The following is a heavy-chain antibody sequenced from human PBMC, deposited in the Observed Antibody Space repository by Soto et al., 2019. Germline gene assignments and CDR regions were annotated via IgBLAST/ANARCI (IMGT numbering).Heavy chain of an antibody. CDR3: ARSVAEENYGMDV. CDR1: GGSFSGYY. D-gene: IGHD6-13*01. CDR2: ISHSGST. J-gene: IGHJ6*01. Sequence: QVQLQQWGAGLLKPSETLSLTCAVYGGSFSGYYWSWIRQPPGKGLEWIGEISHSGSTNYNPSLKSRVTVSVDTSKNQFSLKLISVTAADTAVYYCARSVAEENYGMDVWGQGTTVSVSS. V-gene: IGHV4-34*01.